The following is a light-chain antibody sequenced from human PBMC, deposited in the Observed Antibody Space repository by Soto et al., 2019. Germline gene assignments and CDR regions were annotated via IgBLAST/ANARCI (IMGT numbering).Light chain of an antibody. CDR1: QSLRSN. Sequence: EIVMTQSPVTLSVSPGETVILSCRASQSLRSNLAWYQQKPGQTPRLLIYSASIRAAATPARFSGSGAGTNFSLSISSLQSEDFAVYYCQQHGQLPPAFGQWTKVDLK. CDR2: SAS. CDR3: QQHGQLPPA. V-gene: IGKV3-15*01. J-gene: IGKJ1*01.